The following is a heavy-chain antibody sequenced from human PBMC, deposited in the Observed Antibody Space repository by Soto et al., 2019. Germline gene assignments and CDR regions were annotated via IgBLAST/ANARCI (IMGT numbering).Heavy chain of an antibody. V-gene: IGHV3-15*01. CDR2: IKRNAYGATT. CDR3: TTTLGYCSTGCP. CDR1: GFTFSNAW. D-gene: IGHD2-2*01. J-gene: IGHJ5*02. Sequence: EVQLVESGGGLVKPGESLRLSCAASGFTFSNAWMNWVRQGPGKGLEWVGRIKRNAYGATTDYAAPVKGRFTISRDDSRDTLYLQMNSLKTEDTAVYYCTTTLGYCSTGCPWGQGSRVTVSS.